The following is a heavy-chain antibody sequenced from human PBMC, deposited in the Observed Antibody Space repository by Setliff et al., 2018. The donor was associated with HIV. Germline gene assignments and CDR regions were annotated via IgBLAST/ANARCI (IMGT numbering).Heavy chain of an antibody. J-gene: IGHJ4*02. CDR2: ISKSGDNT. Sequence: PGGSLRLSCAASGFTFSSYAMSWVRQAPGKGLEWVSGISKSGDNTYYADSVKDRFTISRDNSKNTLSLRMNSLRADDTAVFYCAKGGLDSVFQSFDYWGQGTLVTVSS. V-gene: IGHV3-23*01. CDR1: GFTFSSYA. D-gene: IGHD2-21*01. CDR3: AKGGLDSVFQSFDY.